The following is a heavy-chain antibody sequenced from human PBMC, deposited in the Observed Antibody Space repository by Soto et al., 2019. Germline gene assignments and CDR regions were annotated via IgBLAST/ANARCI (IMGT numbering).Heavy chain of an antibody. J-gene: IGHJ4*02. V-gene: IGHV4-39*01. Sequence: SETLSLTCTVSGGSISSSSYYWGWIRQPPGKGLEWIGSIYYSGSTYYNPSLKSRVTISVDTSKNQFSLKLSSVTAADTAVYYCAGSPGDYYGSGSYFSAPNWGQGTLVTVAS. CDR2: IYYSGST. CDR3: AGSPGDYYGSGSYFSAPN. CDR1: GGSISSSSYY. D-gene: IGHD3-10*01.